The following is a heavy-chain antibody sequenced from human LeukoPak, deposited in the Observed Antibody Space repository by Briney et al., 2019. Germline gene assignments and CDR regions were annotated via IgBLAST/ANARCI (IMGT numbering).Heavy chain of an antibody. V-gene: IGHV3-7*01. CDR2: IKQDGGEK. J-gene: IGHJ4*02. D-gene: IGHD4-11*01. Sequence: PGGSLRLSCAASGFSFSSYWMSWVRQAPGKGPEWVANIKQDGGEKYHVDSVKGRFTISRDNAKNSLYPQMNSLRVEDTAVYYCAREDHSNYNYWGQGTLVTVSS. CDR1: GFSFSSYW. CDR3: AREDHSNYNY.